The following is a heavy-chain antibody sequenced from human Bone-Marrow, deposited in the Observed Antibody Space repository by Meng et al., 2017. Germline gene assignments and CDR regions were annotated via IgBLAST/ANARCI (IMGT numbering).Heavy chain of an antibody. CDR2: IYHDGST. J-gene: IGHJ5*02. CDR1: GAAISSSHW. Sequence: PQELAPRSCNPSGTLALTCAVSGAAISSSHWWGWVRQPPGKGLEWIGEIYHDGSTNYTPSLKSRVTISVDKSKNQFSLKLSSVTAADTAIYYCARVIYRPSGHNYFNPWGQGTLVTVSS. D-gene: IGHD1-26*01. CDR3: ARVIYRPSGHNYFNP. V-gene: IGHV4-4*02.